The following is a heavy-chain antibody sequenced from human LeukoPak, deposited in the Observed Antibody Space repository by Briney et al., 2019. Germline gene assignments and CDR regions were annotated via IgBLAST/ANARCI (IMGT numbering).Heavy chain of an antibody. Sequence: SETLSLTCTVSGGSISSYWSWIRQPAGKGLEWIGRIYGSGSTTYNPSLKSRVTMSLDMSKNQFSLKLSSVTAADTAVYYCARGRPDGSGSYYKFDPWGQGTLVTVSS. CDR3: ARGRPDGSGSYYKFDP. J-gene: IGHJ5*02. V-gene: IGHV4-4*07. CDR2: IYGSGST. CDR1: GGSISSY. D-gene: IGHD3-10*01.